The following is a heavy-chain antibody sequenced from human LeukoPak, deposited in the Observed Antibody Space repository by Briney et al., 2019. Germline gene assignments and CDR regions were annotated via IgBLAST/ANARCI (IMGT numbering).Heavy chain of an antibody. Sequence: SVKVSCKASGYTFTSYYMHWVRQAPGQGLEWMGIINPSGGSTSYAQKFQGRVTMTRDTSTSTVYMELSSLRSEDTAVYYCARETSEDIVVVPAAHNTHYFDYWGQGTLVTVSS. CDR2: INPSGGST. CDR3: ARETSEDIVVVPAAHNTHYFDY. CDR1: GYTFTSYY. V-gene: IGHV1-46*01. J-gene: IGHJ4*02. D-gene: IGHD2-2*01.